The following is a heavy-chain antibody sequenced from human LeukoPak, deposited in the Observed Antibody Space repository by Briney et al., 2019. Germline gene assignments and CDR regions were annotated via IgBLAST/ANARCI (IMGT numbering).Heavy chain of an antibody. CDR2: INHSGST. CDR3: ASRLSGVGYYFDY. Sequence: PSETLSLTCTVSGGSISSYYWSWIRQPPGKGLEWIGEINHSGSTNYNPSLKSRVTISVDTSKNQFSLKLSSVTAADTAVYYCASRLSGVGYYFDYWGQGTLVTVSS. CDR1: GGSISSYY. V-gene: IGHV4-34*01. D-gene: IGHD6-25*01. J-gene: IGHJ4*02.